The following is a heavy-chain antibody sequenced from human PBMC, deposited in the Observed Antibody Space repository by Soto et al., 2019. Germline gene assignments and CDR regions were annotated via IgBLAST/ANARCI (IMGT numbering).Heavy chain of an antibody. V-gene: IGHV1-69*01. CDR1: LGTFSSYA. Sequence: ASVXVSFKSSLGTFSSYAIILFLQAPGQGLGCIGWIIPIFGTANHAQKFQGRVTITADESTSTAYMELSSLRSEDTAVYYCARGTGLDDTRNWFETWGQGTLV. CDR3: ARGTGLDDTRNWFET. J-gene: IGHJ5*02. D-gene: IGHD3-22*01. CDR2: IIPIFGTA.